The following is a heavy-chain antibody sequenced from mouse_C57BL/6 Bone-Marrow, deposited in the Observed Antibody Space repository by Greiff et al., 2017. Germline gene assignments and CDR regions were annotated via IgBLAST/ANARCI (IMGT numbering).Heavy chain of an antibody. CDR2: ISNGGGST. D-gene: IGHD1-1*01. CDR1: GFTFSDYY. CDR3: ARRGTTVVFDY. J-gene: IGHJ2*01. Sequence: EVKVVESGGGLVQPGGSLKLSCAASGFTFSDYYMYWVRQTPEKRLEWVAYISNGGGSTYYPDTVKGRFTISRDNAKNTLYLQMSRLKSEDTAMYYCARRGTTVVFDYWGQGTTLTVSS. V-gene: IGHV5-12*01.